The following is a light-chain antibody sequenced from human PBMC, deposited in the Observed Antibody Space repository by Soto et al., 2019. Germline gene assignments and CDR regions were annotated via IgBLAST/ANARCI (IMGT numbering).Light chain of an antibody. Sequence: EVVLTQSPGTLSLSAGERATLSCRASQTVASNRLAWYQQKPGQAPRLLIYEASTRAAGIPDRFSGSGSGTDFTLIISRLEPEDFGVFFCHHYGRSPIFTFGPGTTVDMK. CDR3: HHYGRSPIFT. J-gene: IGKJ3*01. CDR1: QTVASNR. V-gene: IGKV3-20*01. CDR2: EAS.